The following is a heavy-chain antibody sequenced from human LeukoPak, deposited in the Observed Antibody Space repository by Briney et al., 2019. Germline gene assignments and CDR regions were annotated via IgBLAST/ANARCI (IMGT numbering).Heavy chain of an antibody. CDR2: IYPGDSDT. CDR1: GYSFTSYW. Sequence: GESLKISCKGSGYSFTSYWIGWVRQMPGKGLEWMGIIYPGDSDTRHSPSFQGQVTISADKSISTAYLQWSSLKASDTAMYYCARNLYCSGGSCYGWFDPWGQGTLVTVSS. J-gene: IGHJ5*02. CDR3: ARNLYCSGGSCYGWFDP. V-gene: IGHV5-51*01. D-gene: IGHD2-15*01.